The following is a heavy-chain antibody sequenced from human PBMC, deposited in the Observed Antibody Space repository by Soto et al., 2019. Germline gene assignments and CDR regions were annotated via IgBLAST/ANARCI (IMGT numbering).Heavy chain of an antibody. CDR3: ARTTAVPNTLRSRYFFDY. V-gene: IGHV4-61*01. CDR1: GGSVSDKTYY. Sequence: SETLSLTCSVSGGSVSDKTYYWSWIRQPPGKRLEWIGYVYYSGTTNYNPSLKSRVTISVDLSKNRFSLRLSSVTAADTALYYCARTTAVPNTLRSRYFFDYWGQGTLVTVSS. D-gene: IGHD4-17*01. J-gene: IGHJ4*02. CDR2: VYYSGTT.